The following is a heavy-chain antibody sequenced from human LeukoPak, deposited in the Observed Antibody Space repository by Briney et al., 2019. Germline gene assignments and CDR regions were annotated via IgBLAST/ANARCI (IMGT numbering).Heavy chain of an antibody. J-gene: IGHJ4*02. CDR3: ARGYSSSSDFDY. CDR2: INHSGST. Sequence: SETLSLTCAVYGGSFSGYYWNWIRQPPGKGLEWIGEINHSGSTNYNPSLKSRVTISVGTSKNQFSLKLSSVTAADTAVYYCARGYSSSSDFDYWGQGTLVTVSS. V-gene: IGHV4-34*01. D-gene: IGHD6-6*01. CDR1: GGSFSGYY.